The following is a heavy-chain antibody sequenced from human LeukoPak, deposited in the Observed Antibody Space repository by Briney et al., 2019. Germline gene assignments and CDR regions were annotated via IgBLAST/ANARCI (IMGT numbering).Heavy chain of an antibody. CDR2: IWDDGSNK. Sequence: GRSLRLSCAASGFTFSIYGMHWVRQAPGKWPEWVAVIWDDGSNKYYVDSVKGRFTISRDNSKNTLYLQINSLRHEDTAVYYIAKGAGGGSYSREFDYWGLGTLVTVSS. D-gene: IGHD1-26*01. V-gene: IGHV3-33*06. J-gene: IGHJ4*02. CDR3: AKGAGGGSYSREFDY. CDR1: GFTFSIYG.